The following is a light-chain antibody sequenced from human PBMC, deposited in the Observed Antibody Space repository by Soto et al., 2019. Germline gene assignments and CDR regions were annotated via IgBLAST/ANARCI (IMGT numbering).Light chain of an antibody. CDR1: QGISNY. J-gene: IGKJ3*01. CDR2: DAS. V-gene: IGKV1-33*01. Sequence: DIQMTQSPSSLSASVGERVTITCQASQGISNYLNWYQQKPGKAPKLLIYDASNLGTGVPSRFSGSGSGADFSFPISSLQPEDIATYYCQQYDNLPSFTFGPGTKVDIK. CDR3: QQYDNLPSFT.